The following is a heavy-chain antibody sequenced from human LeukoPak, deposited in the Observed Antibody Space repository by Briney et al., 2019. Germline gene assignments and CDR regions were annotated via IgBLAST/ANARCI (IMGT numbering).Heavy chain of an antibody. CDR1: GFTFSSYS. J-gene: IGHJ4*02. Sequence: PGGSLRLSCAASGFTFSSYSMNWVRQAPGKGLEWVAVISYDGSNKYYADSVKGRFTISRDNSKNTLYLQMNSLRAEDTAVYYCAKDRRYYDSSGQLDYWGQGTLVTVSS. V-gene: IGHV3-30*18. D-gene: IGHD3-22*01. CDR2: ISYDGSNK. CDR3: AKDRRYYDSSGQLDY.